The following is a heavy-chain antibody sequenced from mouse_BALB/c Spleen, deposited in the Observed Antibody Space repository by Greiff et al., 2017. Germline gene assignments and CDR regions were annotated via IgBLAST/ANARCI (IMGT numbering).Heavy chain of an antibody. CDR2: IYPGNVNT. J-gene: IGHJ4*01. V-gene: IGHV1S56*01. CDR3: ARGLSWGMDY. D-gene: IGHD6-5*01. Sequence: QVQLQQSGPELVKPGASVRISCKASGYTFTSYYIHWVKQRPGQGLEWIGWIYPGNVNTKYNEKFKGKATLTADKSSSTAYMQLSSLTSEDSAVYFCARGLSWGMDYWGQGTSVTVSS. CDR1: GYTFTSYY.